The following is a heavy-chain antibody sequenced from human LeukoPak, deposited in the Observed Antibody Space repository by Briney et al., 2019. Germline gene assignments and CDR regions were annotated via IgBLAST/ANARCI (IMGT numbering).Heavy chain of an antibody. Sequence: GGSLRLSCAASGFTFSTYGMNWVRQAPGKGLEWVSSISGSGGNTYYADSVEGRFTVSRDNSKNTLYLQMNSLRAEDTALYYCARGRGGDYVPSRFDYWGQGTLVTVSS. D-gene: IGHD4-17*01. J-gene: IGHJ4*02. V-gene: IGHV3-23*01. CDR2: ISGSGGNT. CDR3: ARGRGGDYVPSRFDY. CDR1: GFTFSTYG.